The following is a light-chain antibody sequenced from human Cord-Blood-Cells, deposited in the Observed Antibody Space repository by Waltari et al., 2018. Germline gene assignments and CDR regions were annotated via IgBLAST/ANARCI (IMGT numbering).Light chain of an antibody. CDR2: EVS. CDR3: CSYAGSSTVV. CDR1: SSDVGSYNL. J-gene: IGLJ2*01. Sequence: SPGQSLTISCTGTSSDVGSYNLVSWYQQHPGKAPKLMIYEVSKRPSGVSNRFSGSKSGNTASLTISVLQAEDEADYYCCSYAGSSTVVFGGGTKLTGL. V-gene: IGLV2-23*02.